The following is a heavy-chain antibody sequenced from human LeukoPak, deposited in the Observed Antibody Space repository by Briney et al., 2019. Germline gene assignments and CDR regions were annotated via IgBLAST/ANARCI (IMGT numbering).Heavy chain of an antibody. CDR3: ARRIAAAAFDY. CDR2: INPNSGGT. J-gene: IGHJ4*02. CDR1: GYTFTGYY. V-gene: IGHV1-2*02. D-gene: IGHD6-13*01. Sequence: ASVNVSFKASGYTFTGYYMHWVRQAPGQGLEWMGWINPNSGGTNYAQKFQGRVTMTRDTSISTAYMELSRLRSDDTAVYYCARRIAAAAFDYWGQGTLVTVSS.